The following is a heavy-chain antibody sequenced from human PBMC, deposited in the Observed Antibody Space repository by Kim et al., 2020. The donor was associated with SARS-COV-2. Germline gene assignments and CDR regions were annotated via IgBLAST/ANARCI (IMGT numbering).Heavy chain of an antibody. Sequence: GGSLRLSCAASGFTFSSYAMSWVRQAPGKGLEWVSAISGSGGSTYYADSVKGRFTISRDNSKNTLYLQMNSLRAEDTAVYYCAKATWDCSGGSCYSDYWGQGTLVTVSS. CDR3: AKATWDCSGGSCYSDY. D-gene: IGHD2-15*01. V-gene: IGHV3-23*01. CDR1: GFTFSSYA. J-gene: IGHJ4*02. CDR2: ISGSGGST.